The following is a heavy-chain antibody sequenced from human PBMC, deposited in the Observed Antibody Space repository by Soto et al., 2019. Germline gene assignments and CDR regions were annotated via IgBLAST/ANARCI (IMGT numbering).Heavy chain of an antibody. CDR3: XXXXXXGDIAFDI. D-gene: IGHD3-10*01. J-gene: IGHJ3*02. CDR2: ISAYNGNT. Sequence: QVQLVQSGAEVKKPGASVKVSCKASGYTFTSYVISWVRQAPGQGLEWMGWISAYNGNTNYAQKLQGRVTMTTDTXXXXXXXXXXXXXXXXXXXXXXXXXXXXGDIAFDIWGQGTMVTVS. V-gene: IGHV1-18*01. CDR1: GYTFTSYV.